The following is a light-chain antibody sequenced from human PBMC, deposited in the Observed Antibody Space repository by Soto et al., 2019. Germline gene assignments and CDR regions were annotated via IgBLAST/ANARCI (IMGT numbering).Light chain of an antibody. CDR2: DVT. CDR3: CSYAGTYSWV. CDR1: SSDVGAYNF. J-gene: IGLJ3*02. V-gene: IGLV2-11*01. Sequence: QSVLTQPRSVSGSPEQSVTISCTGTSSDVGAYNFVSWYQHHPGKAPKLIIYDVTERPSGVPDRFSGSKSGNSASLTISGLQTEDEADYYCCSYAGTYSWVFGGGTQLTVL.